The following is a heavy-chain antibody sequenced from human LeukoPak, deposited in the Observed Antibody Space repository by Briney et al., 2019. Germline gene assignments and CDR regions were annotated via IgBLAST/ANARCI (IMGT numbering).Heavy chain of an antibody. CDR3: ARDMWQQFDWFDP. J-gene: IGHJ5*02. CDR1: GYTFTAYY. D-gene: IGHD6-13*01. Sequence: GASVKVSCTASGYTFTAYYMHWVRQAPGQGLEWMGWINPNTGDTNYAQRFQGRVTMTRDTSISTAYMDLSRLRSDDTAVYYCARDMWQQFDWFDPWGQGTLVTVSS. CDR2: INPNTGDT. V-gene: IGHV1-2*02.